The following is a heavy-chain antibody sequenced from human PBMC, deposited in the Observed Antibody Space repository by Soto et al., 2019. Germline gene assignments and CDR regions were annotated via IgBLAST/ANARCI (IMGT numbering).Heavy chain of an antibody. D-gene: IGHD3-10*01. CDR1: GGSISSRSYY. J-gene: IGHJ4*02. CDR3: ARQVGGSGFDY. Sequence: QRQLQESGPGLVKPSETLSLTCTVSGGSISSRSYYWGWIRQPPGKGLEWIGSIYYSGTTYYNPALKSRITISVDTSKNQFSLKLTSVTAADTAVYYCARQVGGSGFDYWGQGTLVTVSS. CDR2: IYYSGTT. V-gene: IGHV4-39*01.